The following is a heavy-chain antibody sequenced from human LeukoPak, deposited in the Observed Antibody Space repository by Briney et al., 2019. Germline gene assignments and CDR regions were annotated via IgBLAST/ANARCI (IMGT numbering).Heavy chain of an antibody. Sequence: GGSLRLSCAASGFTVSSNYMSWVRQAPGKGLEWVSVIYSGGGTYYADSVKGRFTISRDNSKNTLYLQMNSLRADDTAVYYCASGCYYERSGYCPFDYWGPGTLVTVSS. CDR2: IYSGGGT. J-gene: IGHJ4*02. D-gene: IGHD3-22*01. CDR3: ASGCYYERSGYCPFDY. CDR1: GFTVSSNY. V-gene: IGHV3-53*01.